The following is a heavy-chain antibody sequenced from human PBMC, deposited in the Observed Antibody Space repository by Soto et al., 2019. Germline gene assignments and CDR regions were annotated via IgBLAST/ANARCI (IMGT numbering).Heavy chain of an antibody. CDR2: INQDGSKK. CDR1: GFTFSGYW. V-gene: IGHV3-7*03. CDR3: ARWESSGWYLGI. D-gene: IGHD6-19*01. J-gene: IGHJ4*02. Sequence: EVQLVESGGGLVQPGGSLRLSCAASGFTFSGYWMSWVRQPPGKGLEWVASINQDGSKKFYVDSVKGRFTISRDNAKNSLFPQMISLRAEDTAVYYCARWESSGWYLGIWGQGTLVTASS.